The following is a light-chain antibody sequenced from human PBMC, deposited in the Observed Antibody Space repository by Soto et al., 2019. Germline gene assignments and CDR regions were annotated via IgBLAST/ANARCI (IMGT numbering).Light chain of an antibody. CDR3: QQYYSPPYN. Sequence: DIVMTQSPDSMAVSLGERATINCKSSQSVLSSSNNQNQLAWYQHKPGQSPKLLIYWASTRESGVPDRFSGSGSGTDFTLTISSLQAEDVAFYYCQQYYSPPYNFGQGTKLEIK. CDR1: QSVLSSSNNQNQ. V-gene: IGKV4-1*01. CDR2: WAS. J-gene: IGKJ2*01.